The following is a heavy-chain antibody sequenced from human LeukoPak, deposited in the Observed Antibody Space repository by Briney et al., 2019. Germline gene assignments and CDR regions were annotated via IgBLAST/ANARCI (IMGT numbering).Heavy chain of an antibody. J-gene: IGHJ1*01. CDR3: ARGWAVSTDGYFQH. CDR2: IYSGGST. D-gene: IGHD5/OR15-5a*01. Sequence: GGSLRLSCAASRFTVSSNYMSWVRQAPGKGLEWVSVIYSGGSTYYADSVKGRFTISIDNSKNTLYLQMNSLRAEDTAVYYCARGWAVSTDGYFQHWGQGTLVTVSS. CDR1: RFTVSSNY. V-gene: IGHV3-53*01.